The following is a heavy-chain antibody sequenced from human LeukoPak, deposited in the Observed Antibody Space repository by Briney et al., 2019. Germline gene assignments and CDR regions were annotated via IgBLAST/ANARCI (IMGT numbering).Heavy chain of an antibody. CDR3: ARETPGGRYYYDSSGYFDY. CDR2: ISGSGGST. Sequence: PGGSLRLSCAASGFTFSSYAMSWVRQAPGKGLEWVSAISGSGGSTYYADSVKGRFTISRDNAKNSLYLQMNSLRAEDTAVHYCARETPGGRYYYDSSGYFDYWGQGTLVTVSS. J-gene: IGHJ4*02. D-gene: IGHD3-22*01. CDR1: GFTFSSYA. V-gene: IGHV3-23*01.